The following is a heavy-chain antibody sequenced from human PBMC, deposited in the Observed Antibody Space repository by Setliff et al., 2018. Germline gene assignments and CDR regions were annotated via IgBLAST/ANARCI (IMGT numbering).Heavy chain of an antibody. CDR3: ARGTDYHGSGSYWAKDV. J-gene: IGHJ6*04. V-gene: IGHV1-2*02. Sequence: YIHWVRQAPGQGLEWLGWINPRTGVTNYARKFQGRVTMTRDTSITTVYMDLGRLRSDDTAVYYCARGTDYHGSGSYWAKDVWGKGTTVTVSS. D-gene: IGHD3-10*01. CDR2: INPRTGVT. CDR1: Y.